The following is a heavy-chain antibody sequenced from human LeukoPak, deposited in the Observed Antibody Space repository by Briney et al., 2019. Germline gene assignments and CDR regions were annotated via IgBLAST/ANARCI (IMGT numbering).Heavy chain of an antibody. J-gene: IGHJ4*02. CDR3: AKQQLENSSGSDDY. CDR2: IYPGESDT. Sequence: GESLKISCKGSRFHFLPYWLGWTRQMPGKGLEWMGIIYPGESDTRYSPSFQGQVTISADKSISTAYHHWSSLKISESAMGNDAKQQLENSSGSDDYWGQGTLVSVSS. D-gene: IGHD6-13*01. CDR1: RFHFLPYW. V-gene: IGHV5-51*01.